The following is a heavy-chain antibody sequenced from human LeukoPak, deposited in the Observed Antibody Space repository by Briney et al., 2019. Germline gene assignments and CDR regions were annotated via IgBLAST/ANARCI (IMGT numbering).Heavy chain of an antibody. Sequence: GGSLRLSCAASGFTFSSYGMNWVRLAPGKGLEWVSSISSSSSYIFYADSVKGRFTISRDNTKNSLYLQMNSLRAEDTAVYYCARATGGDGLGYWGQGTLVTVSS. CDR2: ISSSSSYI. V-gene: IGHV3-21*04. CDR3: ARATGGDGLGY. J-gene: IGHJ4*02. CDR1: GFTFSSYG. D-gene: IGHD4-17*01.